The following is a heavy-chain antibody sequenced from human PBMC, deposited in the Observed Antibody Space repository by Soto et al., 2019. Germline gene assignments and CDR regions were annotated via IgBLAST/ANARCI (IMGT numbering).Heavy chain of an antibody. CDR3: ARDLNLYCSGGSCYSGFYYYYGMDV. CDR1: GGTFSSYA. Sequence: GASVKVSCKASGGTFSSYAISWVRQAPGQGLEWMGGIIPIFGTANYAQKFQGRVTITADKSTSTAYMELSSLRSEDTAVYYCARDLNLYCSGGSCYSGFYYYYGMDVWGQGTTVTVSS. V-gene: IGHV1-69*06. D-gene: IGHD2-15*01. CDR2: IIPIFGTA. J-gene: IGHJ6*02.